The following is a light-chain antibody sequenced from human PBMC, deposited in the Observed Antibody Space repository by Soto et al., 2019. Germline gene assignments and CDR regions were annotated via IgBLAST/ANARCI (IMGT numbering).Light chain of an antibody. CDR1: QTINSY. V-gene: IGKV1-39*01. CDR2: VAS. Sequence: DIQMTQSPSSLSASVGDTVTITCRASQTINSYLNWYQQKPGQAPKLLIYVASSLQSGVPSRFSGRGSGTDFTLTISXLEPEDFATYYCQQSYNIPLTFGPGTKVDIK. CDR3: QQSYNIPLT. J-gene: IGKJ3*01.